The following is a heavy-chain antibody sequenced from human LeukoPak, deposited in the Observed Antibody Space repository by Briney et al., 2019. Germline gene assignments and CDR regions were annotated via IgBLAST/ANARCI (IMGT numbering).Heavy chain of an antibody. Sequence: GSLRLSCAASGFTFSSYAMHWVRQAPGKGLEWVAFIRYDGNNKYYADSVKGRFTISRDNSKNTLYLQMNSLRAEDTAVYYCARDSGNYLDAFDIWGQGTMVTVSS. V-gene: IGHV3-30*02. CDR2: IRYDGNNK. CDR1: GFTFSSYA. D-gene: IGHD1-7*01. J-gene: IGHJ3*02. CDR3: ARDSGNYLDAFDI.